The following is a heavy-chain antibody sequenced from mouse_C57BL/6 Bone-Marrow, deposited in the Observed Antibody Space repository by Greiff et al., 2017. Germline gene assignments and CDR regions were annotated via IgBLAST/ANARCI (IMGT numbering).Heavy chain of an antibody. V-gene: IGHV5-6*02. J-gene: IGHJ2*01. CDR1: GFTFSSYG. Sequence: EVKLMESGGDLVKPGGSLKLSCAASGFTFSSYGMSWVRQTPDKRLEWVATLSSGGSYTYYPASVKGRSTITRDNSKNTLYRQMSSLKSEDTAMYYCAGRGGSSFFGYWGQGTTLTVSS. D-gene: IGHD1-1*01. CDR2: LSSGGSYT. CDR3: AGRGGSSFFGY.